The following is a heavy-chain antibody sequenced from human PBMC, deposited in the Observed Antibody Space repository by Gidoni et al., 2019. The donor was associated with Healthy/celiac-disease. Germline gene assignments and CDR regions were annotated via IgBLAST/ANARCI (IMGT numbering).Heavy chain of an antibody. V-gene: IGHV3-23*01. CDR3: AKAGGFVVVPAAPPGMDV. J-gene: IGHJ6*02. D-gene: IGHD2-2*01. Sequence: EVQLLESGGGLVQPGGSLRLSCAASGFTFSSYAMSWVRQAPGKGLEWVSAISGSGGSTYYADSVKGRFTISRDNSKNTLYLQMNSLRAEDTAVYYCAKAGGFVVVPAAPPGMDVWGQGTTVTVSS. CDR1: GFTFSSYA. CDR2: ISGSGGST.